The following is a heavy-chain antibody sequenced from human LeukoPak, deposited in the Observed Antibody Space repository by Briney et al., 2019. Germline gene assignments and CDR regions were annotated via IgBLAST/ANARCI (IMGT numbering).Heavy chain of an antibody. Sequence: KSSETPSLTCTVSGVSISSYYWSWVRQPPGKGLEWVGYIYYSGSTNYNPSLKSRVTISVDTSKNQFSLRLSSVTAADTAVYYCARVTGYMTEDYFDYWGQGTLITVSS. D-gene: IGHD6-13*01. CDR3: ARVTGYMTEDYFDY. CDR2: IYYSGST. J-gene: IGHJ4*02. V-gene: IGHV4-59*01. CDR1: GVSISSYY.